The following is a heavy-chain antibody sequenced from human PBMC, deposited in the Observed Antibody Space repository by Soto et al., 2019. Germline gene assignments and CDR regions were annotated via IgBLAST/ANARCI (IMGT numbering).Heavy chain of an antibody. D-gene: IGHD3-10*01. J-gene: IGHJ5*02. Sequence: ASVKFSCKSSGYTFTGYYMHWVRQAPGQGLEWMGWINPNSGGTNYAQKFQGWVTMTRDTSISTAYMELSRLRSDDTAVYYCARDFPGVTMVRGVIIPSWVDPWGQGNLVTVSS. CDR2: INPNSGGT. CDR1: GYTFTGYY. V-gene: IGHV1-2*04. CDR3: ARDFPGVTMVRGVIIPSWVDP.